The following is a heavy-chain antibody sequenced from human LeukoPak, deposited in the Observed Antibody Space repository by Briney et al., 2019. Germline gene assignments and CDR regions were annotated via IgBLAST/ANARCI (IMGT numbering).Heavy chain of an antibody. CDR2: ISSSSSYI. Sequence: GGSLRLSCAASGFTFSSYSMNWVRQAPGKGLEWVSSISSSSSYIYYADSVKGRFTISRDNAKNSLYLQMNSLRAEDTAVYYCARDPSRIAAAVRVLDYWGQGTLVTVSS. CDR1: GFTFSSYS. V-gene: IGHV3-21*01. D-gene: IGHD6-13*01. J-gene: IGHJ4*02. CDR3: ARDPSRIAAAVRVLDY.